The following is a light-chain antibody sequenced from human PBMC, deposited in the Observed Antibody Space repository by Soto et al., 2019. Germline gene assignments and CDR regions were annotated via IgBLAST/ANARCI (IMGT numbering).Light chain of an antibody. J-gene: IGLJ1*01. CDR2: DVS. V-gene: IGLV2-14*01. Sequence: QSALTQPASVSGSPGQSITISCTGTSSDVGGYNYVSWYQQHPGKAPKLVIFDVSDRHSGVSNRFSGSKSGNTASLTISGLHSEDEADYYCSSYTSSSTRVFGTGTKVTVL. CDR1: SSDVGGYNY. CDR3: SSYTSSSTRV.